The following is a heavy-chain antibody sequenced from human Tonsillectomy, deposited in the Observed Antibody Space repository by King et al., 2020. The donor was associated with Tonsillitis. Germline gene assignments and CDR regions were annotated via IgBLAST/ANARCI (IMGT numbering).Heavy chain of an antibody. Sequence: VQLQESGPGLVKPSQTLSLTCTVSGGSISSGDYYWSWIRQPPGKGLEWIGYIYYSGSTYYNPSLKSRVTISVDTSKNQFSLKLSSVTAADTAVYYCARVWPYYYGSGSYGVDAFDIWGQGTMVTVSS. CDR1: GGSISSGDYY. J-gene: IGHJ3*02. CDR2: IYYSGST. CDR3: ARVWPYYYGSGSYGVDAFDI. D-gene: IGHD3-10*01. V-gene: IGHV4-30-4*01.